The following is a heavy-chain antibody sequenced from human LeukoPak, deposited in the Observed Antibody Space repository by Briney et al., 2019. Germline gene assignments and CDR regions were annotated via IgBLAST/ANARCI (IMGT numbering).Heavy chain of an antibody. CDR2: INPSGSA. CDR1: GVSISGYF. CDR3: ARFGTY. D-gene: IGHD3-10*01. V-gene: IGHV4-34*01. Sequence: SETLSLTCTVSGVSISGYFWSWIRQPPGKGLEWIGEINPSGSANYNPSLKSRVTISVDTSKNQFSLKLSSVTAADTAVYYCARFGTYWGQGTLVTVSS. J-gene: IGHJ4*02.